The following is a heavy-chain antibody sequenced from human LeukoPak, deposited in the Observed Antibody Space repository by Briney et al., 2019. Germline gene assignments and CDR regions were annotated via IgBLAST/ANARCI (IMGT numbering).Heavy chain of an antibody. CDR2: ISSSSSYI. Sequence: PGGSLRLSCAASGFTFSSYSMNWVRQAPGKGLEWVSSISSSSSYIYYADSVKGRFTISRDNAKNSLYLQMNSLRAEDTAAYYCARDDSSSTVGFDYWGQGTLVTVSS. D-gene: IGHD6-13*01. CDR3: ARDDSSSTVGFDY. J-gene: IGHJ4*02. V-gene: IGHV3-21*01. CDR1: GFTFSSYS.